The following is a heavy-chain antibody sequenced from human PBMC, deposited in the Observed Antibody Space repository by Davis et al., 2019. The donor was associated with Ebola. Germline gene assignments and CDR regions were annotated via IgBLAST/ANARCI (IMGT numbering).Heavy chain of an antibody. D-gene: IGHD3-3*01. CDR2: ISYDGSYK. CDR1: GFTFSSYW. CDR3: AKDPYDFWSGSLPAY. J-gene: IGHJ4*02. V-gene: IGHV3-30*18. Sequence: GESLKISCAASGFTFSSYWMHWVRQAPGKGLEWVAFISYDGSYKYYADSVKGRFTISRDNSKNTLYVQMNSLRAEDTAVYYCAKDPYDFWSGSLPAYWGQGTLVTVSS.